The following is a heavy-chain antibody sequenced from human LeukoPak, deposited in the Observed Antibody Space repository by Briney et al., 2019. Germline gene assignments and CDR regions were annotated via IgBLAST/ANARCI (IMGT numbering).Heavy chain of an antibody. V-gene: IGHV5-51*01. CDR1: GYSFTSYW. J-gene: IGHJ4*02. CDR3: ARLPPSSGYYYVDY. D-gene: IGHD3-22*01. CDR2: IYPGDSDT. Sequence: KGGESPKISCKASGYSFTSYWIAWVRQMPGKGLEWMGIIYPGDSDTRHSPSFQGQVTISADKSISTAYLQWSSLKASDTAMYYCARLPPSSGYYYVDYWGQGTLVTVSS.